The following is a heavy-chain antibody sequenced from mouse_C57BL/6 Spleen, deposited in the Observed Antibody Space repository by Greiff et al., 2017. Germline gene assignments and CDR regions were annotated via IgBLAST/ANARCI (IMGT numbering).Heavy chain of an antibody. J-gene: IGHJ3*01. V-gene: IGHV1-69*01. CDR1: GYTFTSYW. CDR3: ARTGVDGSSFDFAY. D-gene: IGHD1-1*01. Sequence: VQLQQSGAELVMPGASVKLSCKASGYTFTSYWMHWVKQRPGQGLEWIGEIDPSDSYTNYNQKFKGKSTLTVDKSSSTAYMQLSSLTSEDSAVYYCARTGVDGSSFDFAYWGQGTLVTVSA. CDR2: IDPSDSYT.